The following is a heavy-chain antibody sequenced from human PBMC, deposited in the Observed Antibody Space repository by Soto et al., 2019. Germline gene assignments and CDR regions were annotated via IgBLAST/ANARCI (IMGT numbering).Heavy chain of an antibody. CDR1: GYSFTSYW. V-gene: IGHV5-51*01. CDR2: IYPGDSDT. D-gene: IGHD2-15*01. CDR3: ARHRKDIVVGTKRSYYYMDV. J-gene: IGHJ6*03. Sequence: GESLKISCKGSGYSFTSYWIGWVRQMPGKGLEWMGIIYPGDSDTRYSPSFQGQVTISADKSISTTYLQWSSLKASDTAMYYCARHRKDIVVGTKRSYYYMDVWGKGTTVTVSS.